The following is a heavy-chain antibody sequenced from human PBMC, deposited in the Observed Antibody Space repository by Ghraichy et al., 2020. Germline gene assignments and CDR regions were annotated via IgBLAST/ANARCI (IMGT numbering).Heavy chain of an antibody. CDR2: IYYSGST. Sequence: SETLSLTCTVSGGSISSYYWSWIRQPPGKGLEWIGYIYYSGSTNYNPSLKSRVTISVDTSKNQFSLKLSSVTAADTAVYYCARTPGLGITIFGVVIPEVYYYGMDVWGQGTTVTVSS. J-gene: IGHJ6*02. V-gene: IGHV4-59*01. CDR3: ARTPGLGITIFGVVIPEVYYYGMDV. D-gene: IGHD3-3*01. CDR1: GGSISSYY.